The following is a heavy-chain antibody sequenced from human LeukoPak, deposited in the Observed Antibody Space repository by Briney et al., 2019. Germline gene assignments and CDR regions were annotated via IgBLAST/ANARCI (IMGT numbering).Heavy chain of an antibody. D-gene: IGHD3-10*01. Sequence: PSETLSLTCAVSGASISSGGYSWSWIRQPSGKGLEWIGYIYHTGNTYYNPSLKSRVTISVDTSKNQFSLKLSSVTAADTAVYYCARGAVLLWFGELPYNWFDPWGQGTLVTVSS. CDR1: GASISSGGYS. J-gene: IGHJ5*02. V-gene: IGHV4-30-2*01. CDR2: IYHTGNT. CDR3: ARGAVLLWFGELPYNWFDP.